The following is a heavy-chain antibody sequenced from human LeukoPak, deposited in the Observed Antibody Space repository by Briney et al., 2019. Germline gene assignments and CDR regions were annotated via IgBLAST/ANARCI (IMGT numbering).Heavy chain of an antibody. CDR2: INPNSGGT. V-gene: IGHV1-2*06. CDR1: GYIFPDYY. CDR3: ARDGGYCSSGTICYSRAEYYCYGMDV. Sequence: ASVKVSCKGSGYIFPDYYIYWVRQAPGQGLEWMGRINPNSGGTNYAQKFQGRVAMTRDTSISTVYMELSRLTSDDTAVYYCARDGGYCSSGTICYSRAEYYCYGMDVWGQGATVTVSS. J-gene: IGHJ6*02. D-gene: IGHD2-2*01.